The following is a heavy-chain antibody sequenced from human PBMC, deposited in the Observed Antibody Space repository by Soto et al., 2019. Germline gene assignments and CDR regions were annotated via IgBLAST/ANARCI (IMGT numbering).Heavy chain of an antibody. CDR2: INPNSGGT. CDR3: ARSPGRYCSGGSCYSGAFDI. Sequence: ASVKVSCTASGYTFTGYYMHWVRQAPGQGLEWMGWINPNSGGTNYAQKFQGWVTMTRDTSISTAYMELSRLRSDDTAVYYCARSPGRYCSGGSCYSGAFDIWGQGTMVTVSS. J-gene: IGHJ3*02. D-gene: IGHD2-15*01. V-gene: IGHV1-2*04. CDR1: GYTFTGYY.